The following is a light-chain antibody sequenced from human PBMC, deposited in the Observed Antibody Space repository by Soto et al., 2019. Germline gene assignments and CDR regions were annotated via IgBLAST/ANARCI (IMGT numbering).Light chain of an antibody. CDR3: TSYRSGNTRA. Sequence: QSVLAQPASVSGSPGQSITICCTGTSSDVGGYNFVSWLQHHPGKAPKLMIYEVTNRPSGVPDRFSGSKSGNTASLTISGLQAEDEADYYCTSYRSGNTRAFGTGTKVTVL. CDR1: SSDVGGYNF. J-gene: IGLJ1*01. CDR2: EVT. V-gene: IGLV2-14*01.